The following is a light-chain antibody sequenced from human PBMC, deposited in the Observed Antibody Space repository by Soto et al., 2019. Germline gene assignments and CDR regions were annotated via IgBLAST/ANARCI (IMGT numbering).Light chain of an antibody. CDR3: SSYTTSTTIYV. J-gene: IGLJ1*01. CDR1: SSNVGGYNF. CDR2: EVT. V-gene: IGLV2-14*01. Sequence: QSALTQPASVSGSPGQSITISCTGTSSNVGGYNFVSWYQQHPGKAPKLLIYEVTNRPSGVSDRFSGSKSGNTASLTISGLHAEYEADYYCSSYTTSTTIYVFGTGTKLTVL.